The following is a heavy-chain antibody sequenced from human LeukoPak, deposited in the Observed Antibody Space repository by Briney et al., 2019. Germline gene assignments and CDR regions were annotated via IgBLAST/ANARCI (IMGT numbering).Heavy chain of an antibody. CDR3: ARGRITMVRDSFDP. D-gene: IGHD3-10*01. Sequence: SETLSLTCTVSGGSISSYYWSWIRQPPGKGLEWIGYIYYSGSTNYNPSLKSRVTISVDTSKNQFSLKLSSVTAADTAVYYCARGRITMVRDSFDPWGQGTLVTVSS. CDR2: IYYSGST. J-gene: IGHJ5*02. V-gene: IGHV4-59*01. CDR1: GGSISSYY.